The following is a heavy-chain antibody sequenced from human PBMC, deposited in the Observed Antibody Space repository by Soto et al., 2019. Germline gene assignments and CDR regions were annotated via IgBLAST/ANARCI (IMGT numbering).Heavy chain of an antibody. Sequence: QVQLVESGGGMVQPGRSLRLSCAASGFSFSGYGMHWVRQAPGKGLEWVAVISYDGGNKYYADSVKGRFTISRDNSKNTLFLQMNDLRAEDTAVYYCAKALFLYSGSNDDCWGQGTLVTVSS. J-gene: IGHJ4*02. CDR3: AKALFLYSGSNDDC. V-gene: IGHV3-30*18. CDR1: GFSFSGYG. CDR2: ISYDGGNK. D-gene: IGHD1-26*01.